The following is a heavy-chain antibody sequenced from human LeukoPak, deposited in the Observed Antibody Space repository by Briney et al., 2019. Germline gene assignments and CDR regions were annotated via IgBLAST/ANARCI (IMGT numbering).Heavy chain of an antibody. V-gene: IGHV4-34*01. CDR3: ARVRGNYYYDSSGYPRVHAFDI. J-gene: IGHJ3*02. Sequence: PSETLSLTCAVYGGSFSGYYWSWIRQPPGKGLEWIGEINHSGSTNYNPSLKSRVTISVDTSKNQFSLKLSSGTAADTAVYYCARVRGNYYYDSSGYPRVHAFDIWGQGTMVTVSS. CDR1: GGSFSGYY. D-gene: IGHD3-22*01. CDR2: INHSGST.